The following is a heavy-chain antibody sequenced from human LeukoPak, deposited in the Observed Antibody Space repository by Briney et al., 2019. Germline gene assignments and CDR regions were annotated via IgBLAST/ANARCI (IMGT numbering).Heavy chain of an antibody. D-gene: IGHD3-3*01. J-gene: IGHJ5*02. CDR1: GYPFTGYY. CDR2: INPNSGGT. CDR3: ARNRGPGNRHTIFGVVISPHNWFDP. Sequence: ASVKVSCKASGYPFTGYYMHWVRQAPGQGLEWMGWINPNSGGTNYAQEFQGRVTMTRDTSISTAYMELSRLRSDDTAVYYCARNRGPGNRHTIFGVVISPHNWFDPWGQGTLVTVSS. V-gene: IGHV1-2*02.